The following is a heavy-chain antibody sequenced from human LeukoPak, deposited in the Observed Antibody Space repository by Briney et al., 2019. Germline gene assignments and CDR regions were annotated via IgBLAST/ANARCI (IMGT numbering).Heavy chain of an antibody. CDR2: IYYTGST. CDR1: GGSISRSRYY. Sequence: PSETLSLTCTVSGGSISRSRYYWGWIRQPPGKGLEWIASIYYTGSTYYNPSLKSRVTMSTDPSKNQFSLKLSSVTAADTAVYYCARYIRSGRFPNWFDPWGQGTLVTVSS. CDR3: ARYIRSGRFPNWFDP. D-gene: IGHD3-10*01. V-gene: IGHV4-39*07. J-gene: IGHJ5*02.